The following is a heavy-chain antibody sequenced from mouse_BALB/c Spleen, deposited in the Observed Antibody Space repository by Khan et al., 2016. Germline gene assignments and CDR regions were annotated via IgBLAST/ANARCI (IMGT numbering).Heavy chain of an antibody. V-gene: IGHV1-7*01. CDR1: GYTFTSYW. Sequence: QVQLQQSGAELAKPGASVKMSCKASGYTFTSYWMHWVKQRPGQGLEWIGYINPSTGYTEYNQKFKDKATLTADKSSSTAYMQLSSLTSEDSAVYYCARRIVADYWGQGTTLTVSS. J-gene: IGHJ2*01. CDR2: INPSTGYT. D-gene: IGHD1-1*01. CDR3: ARRIVADY.